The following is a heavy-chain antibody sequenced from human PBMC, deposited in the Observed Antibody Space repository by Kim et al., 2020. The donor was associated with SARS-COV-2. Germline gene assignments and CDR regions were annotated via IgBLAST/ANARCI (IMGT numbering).Heavy chain of an antibody. Sequence: GGSLRLSCAASGFTFSSYGMHWVRQAPGKGLEWVASISYDGSNIYYADSVKGRFTISRDNSKNTLHLQMNSLRAEDTAVYYCAKDTSSGSYYAWTYYYYGVDVWGEGTTVTVSS. V-gene: IGHV3-30*18. D-gene: IGHD3-10*01. CDR1: GFTFSSYG. CDR2: ISYDGSNI. J-gene: IGHJ6*04. CDR3: AKDTSSGSYYAWTYYYYGVDV.